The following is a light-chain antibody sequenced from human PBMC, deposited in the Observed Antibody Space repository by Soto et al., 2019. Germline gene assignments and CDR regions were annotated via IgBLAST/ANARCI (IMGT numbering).Light chain of an antibody. CDR2: DVS. Sequence: QSALTQPRSVSGSPGQSVTISCTGTSSDVGGYNYVSWYQQHPCKAPKLMIYDVSKLPSGVPDRFSGSKSGNTASLTISGLQAEDEADYYFCSYAGSYTLWLFGGGTKVTVL. V-gene: IGLV2-11*01. CDR3: CSYAGSYTLWL. CDR1: SSDVGGYNY. J-gene: IGLJ3*02.